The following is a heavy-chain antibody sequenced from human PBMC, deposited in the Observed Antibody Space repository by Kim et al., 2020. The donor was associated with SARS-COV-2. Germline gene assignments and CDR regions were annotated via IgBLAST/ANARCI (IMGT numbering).Heavy chain of an antibody. CDR2: IYPGDSDT. Sequence: GESLKISCKGSGYSFTSYWIGWVRQMPGKGLEWMGIIYPGDSDTRYSPSFQGQVTISADKSISTAYLQWSSLKASDTAMYYCARRQYGSGSYYSAFDIWGQETVVTVSS. J-gene: IGHJ3*02. CDR1: GYSFTSYW. V-gene: IGHV5-51*01. D-gene: IGHD3-10*01. CDR3: ARRQYGSGSYYSAFDI.